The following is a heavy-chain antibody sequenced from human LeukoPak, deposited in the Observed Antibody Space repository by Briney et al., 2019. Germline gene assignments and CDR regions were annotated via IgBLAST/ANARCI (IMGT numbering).Heavy chain of an antibody. CDR3: ARFSVVVVAATPSYGMDV. V-gene: IGHV4-30-4*01. Sequence: SQTLSLTCTVSGGSISSGDYYWSWIRQPPGKGLEWIGYIYYSGSTYYNPPLKSRVTISVDTSKNQFSLKLSSVTAADTAVYYCARFSVVVVAATPSYGMDVWGQGTTVTVSS. CDR1: GGSISSGDYY. J-gene: IGHJ6*02. D-gene: IGHD2-15*01. CDR2: IYYSGST.